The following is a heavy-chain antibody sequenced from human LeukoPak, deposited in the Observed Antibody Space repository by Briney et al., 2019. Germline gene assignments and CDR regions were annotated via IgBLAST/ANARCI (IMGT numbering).Heavy chain of an antibody. CDR1: GFTFSDYY. V-gene: IGHV3-11*04. CDR3: ARDLGDFWSGYYPYQPYY. J-gene: IGHJ4*02. Sequence: GGSLRLSCAASGFTFSDYYMSWIRQAPGKGLEWVSYISSSGSTIYYADSVKGRFTISRDNAKNSLYLQMNSLRAEDTAVYYCARDLGDFWSGYYPYQPYYWDQGTLVTVSS. CDR2: ISSSGSTI. D-gene: IGHD3-3*01.